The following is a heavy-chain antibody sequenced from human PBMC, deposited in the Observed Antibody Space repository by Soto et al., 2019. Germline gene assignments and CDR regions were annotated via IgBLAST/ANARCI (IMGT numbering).Heavy chain of an antibody. J-gene: IGHJ4*02. Sequence: ASVKVSCKASGYTFTSYGISWVRQAPGQGLEWMGWISAYNGNTNYAQKLQGRVTMTTDTSTSTAYMELRSLGSDDTAVYYCAREGQWLVEGEEFDYWGQGTLVTVSS. CDR3: AREGQWLVEGEEFDY. CDR2: ISAYNGNT. CDR1: GYTFTSYG. V-gene: IGHV1-18*01. D-gene: IGHD6-19*01.